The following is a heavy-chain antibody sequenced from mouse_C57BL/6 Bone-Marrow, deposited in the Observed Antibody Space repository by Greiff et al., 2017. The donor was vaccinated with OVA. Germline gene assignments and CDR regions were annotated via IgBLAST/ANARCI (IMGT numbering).Heavy chain of an antibody. CDR1: GFSFNTYA. Sequence: DVKLVESGGGLVQPKGSLKLSCAASGFSFNTYAMNWVRQAPGKGLEWVARIRSKSNNYATYYADSVKDRFTISRVDSESMLYLQMNNLKTEDTAMYYCVSSYYYGSLDYWGQGTTLTVSS. CDR2: IRSKSNNYAT. V-gene: IGHV10-1*01. CDR3: VSSYYYGSLDY. J-gene: IGHJ2*01. D-gene: IGHD1-1*01.